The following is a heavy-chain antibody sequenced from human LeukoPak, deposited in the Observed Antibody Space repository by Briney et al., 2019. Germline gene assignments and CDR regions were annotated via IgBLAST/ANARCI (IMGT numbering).Heavy chain of an antibody. CDR1: GYTFTGYY. D-gene: IGHD5-18*01. V-gene: IGHV1-2*02. CDR3: ARDLDTAMVGALDI. CDR2: INPNSGGT. Sequence: ASVKVSCKASGYTFTGYYMHWVRQAPGQGLEWMGWINPNSGGTNYAQKFQGRVTMTRDTSISTAYMELSRLRSDDTGVYYCARDLDTAMVGALDIWGQGTMVTVSS. J-gene: IGHJ3*02.